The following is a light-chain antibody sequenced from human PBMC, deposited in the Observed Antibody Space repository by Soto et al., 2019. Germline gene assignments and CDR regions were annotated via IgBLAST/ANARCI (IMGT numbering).Light chain of an antibody. CDR2: AAS. Sequence: IQMTQSPSSLSASVGDRVTITCRASQGIRDDLGWYQQKPGKAPKLLIYAASTLASGVPSRFSGSGSGTAFTLTISSLQPEDFATYYCLQDYIYTWTFGQGTKVDIK. CDR1: QGIRDD. CDR3: LQDYIYTWT. V-gene: IGKV1-6*01. J-gene: IGKJ1*01.